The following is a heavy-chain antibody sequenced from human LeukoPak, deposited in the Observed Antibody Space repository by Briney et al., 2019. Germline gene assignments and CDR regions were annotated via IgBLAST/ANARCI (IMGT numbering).Heavy chain of an antibody. V-gene: IGHV3-11*06. CDR1: GSTFSDYY. Sequence: GGSLRLSCAASGSTFSDYYMSWIRQAPGKGLEWVSYISSSSSYTNYADSVKGRFTISRDNAKNSLYLQMNSLRAEDTAVYYCARGGYYGSGSYFTDWGQGTLVTVSS. CDR3: ARGGYYGSGSYFTD. J-gene: IGHJ4*02. D-gene: IGHD3-10*01. CDR2: ISSSSSYT.